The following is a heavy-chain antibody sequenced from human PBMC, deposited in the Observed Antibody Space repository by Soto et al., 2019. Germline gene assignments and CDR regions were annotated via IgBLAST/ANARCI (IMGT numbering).Heavy chain of an antibody. V-gene: IGHV4-4*07. J-gene: IGHJ4*02. CDR1: GGSISSYY. CDR2: IYTSGST. D-gene: IGHD1-7*01. Sequence: SETLSLTRTVSGGSISSYYWSWIRQPAGKGLEWIGRIYTSGSTNYNPSLRSRVTMSVDTSKNQFSLKLSSVTAADTAVYYCARFTDLEVRGTYFDYWGQGTLVTVSS. CDR3: ARFTDLEVRGTYFDY.